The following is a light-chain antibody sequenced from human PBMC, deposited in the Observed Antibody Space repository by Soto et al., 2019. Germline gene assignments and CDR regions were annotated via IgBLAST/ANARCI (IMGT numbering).Light chain of an antibody. CDR3: QQTYTTPIT. CDR2: GAS. V-gene: IGKV3-11*01. CDR1: RSISTY. J-gene: IGKJ5*01. Sequence: ETVLTQSPATLSLSPGERATLSCRASRSISTYLAWYQQKPGQAPRLLIYGASSGATGIPDRFSGSGSGTDFTLTISSLQPEDFATYYCQQTYTTPITFGQGTRLEIK.